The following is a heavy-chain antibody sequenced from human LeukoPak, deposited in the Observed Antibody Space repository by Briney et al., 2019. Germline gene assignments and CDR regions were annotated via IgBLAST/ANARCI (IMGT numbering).Heavy chain of an antibody. CDR1: GYTFTGYY. CDR2: INPNSGGT. D-gene: IGHD2-2*01. CDR3: ARCAVPAAKIGRGNWFDP. V-gene: IGHV1-2*02. J-gene: IGHJ5*02. Sequence: ASVKVSCKASGYTFTGYYMHWVRQAPGQGLEWMGWINPNSGGTNYAQKFQGRVTMTRDTSISTAYMELSRLRSDDTAAYYCARCAVPAAKIGRGNWFDPWGQGTLVTVSS.